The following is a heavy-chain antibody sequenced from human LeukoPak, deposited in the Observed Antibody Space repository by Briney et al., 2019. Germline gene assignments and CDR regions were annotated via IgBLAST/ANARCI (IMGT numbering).Heavy chain of an antibody. J-gene: IGHJ4*02. Sequence: SQTLSLTCTVSGGSISSYYWSWIRQPPGKGLEWIGYIYYSGSTNYNPSLKSRVTISVDTSKNQFSLKLSSVTAADTAVYYCARARAYCGGDCYWGLDYWGQGTLVTVSS. CDR2: IYYSGST. CDR1: GGSISSYY. D-gene: IGHD2-21*02. CDR3: ARARAYCGGDCYWGLDY. V-gene: IGHV4-59*01.